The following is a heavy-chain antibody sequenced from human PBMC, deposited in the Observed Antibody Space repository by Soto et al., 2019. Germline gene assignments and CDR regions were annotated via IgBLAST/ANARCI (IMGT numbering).Heavy chain of an antibody. D-gene: IGHD6-19*01. J-gene: IGHJ4*02. Sequence: GGSLRLSCAASGFTFSNAWMIWVRQAPGKGLEWVGRIKSKTDGGTTDYAAPVKGRFTISRDDSKNTLYLQMNSLKTEDTAVYYCTTETRIYSRGWYGDFDYWXQGTLVTVSS. V-gene: IGHV3-15*01. CDR1: GFTFSNAW. CDR3: TTETRIYSRGWYGDFDY. CDR2: IKSKTDGGTT.